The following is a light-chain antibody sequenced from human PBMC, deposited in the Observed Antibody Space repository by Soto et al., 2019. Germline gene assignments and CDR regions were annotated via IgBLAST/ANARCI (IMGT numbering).Light chain of an antibody. V-gene: IGLV2-23*01. CDR2: EGS. J-gene: IGLJ2*01. Sequence: QSALTQPASVSGSPGQSITISCTGTSSDVGSYNLVSWYQQHPGKAPKLMIYEGSKRPSGVSNRFSGSKSGNTASLTISGLQAEDEVDYYCCSYAGSKEVFGGGTELTVL. CDR1: SSDVGSYNL. CDR3: CSYAGSKEV.